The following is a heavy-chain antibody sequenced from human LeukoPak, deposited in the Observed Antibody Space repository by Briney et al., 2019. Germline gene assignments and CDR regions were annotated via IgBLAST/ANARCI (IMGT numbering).Heavy chain of an antibody. V-gene: IGHV1-18*04. CDR3: AREDYYDSSGESDY. CDR1: GYTFTSYY. D-gene: IGHD3-22*01. CDR2: ISAYNGNT. Sequence: ASVKVSCKASGYTFTSYYMHWVRQAPGQGLEWMGWISAYNGNTNYAQKLQGRVTMTTDTSTSTAYMELRSLRSDDTAVYYCAREDYYDSSGESDYWGQGTLVTVSS. J-gene: IGHJ4*02.